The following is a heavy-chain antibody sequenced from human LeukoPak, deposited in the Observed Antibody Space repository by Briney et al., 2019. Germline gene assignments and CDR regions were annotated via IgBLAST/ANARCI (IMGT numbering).Heavy chain of an antibody. Sequence: ASVKVSCKASGYTFTGYYMHWVRQATGQGLEWMGWMNPNSGNTGYAQKFQGRVTITRNTSISTAYMELSSLRSEDTAVYYCARGMGYGSGANDYWGQGTLVTVSS. V-gene: IGHV1-8*03. CDR3: ARGMGYGSGANDY. J-gene: IGHJ4*02. CDR1: GYTFTGYY. D-gene: IGHD3-10*01. CDR2: MNPNSGNT.